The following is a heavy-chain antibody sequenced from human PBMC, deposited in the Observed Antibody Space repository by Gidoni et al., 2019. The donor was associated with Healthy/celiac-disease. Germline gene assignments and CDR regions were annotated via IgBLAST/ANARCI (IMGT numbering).Heavy chain of an antibody. J-gene: IGHJ4*02. CDR3: ARDFVFGYNWNDEGGFDY. D-gene: IGHD1-20*01. V-gene: IGHV1-18*04. CDR1: GYPFTSNG. CDR2: ISAYNGNT. Sequence: QVQLVQSGAEVKKPGASVKVSCKASGYPFTSNGISWVRQAPGQGLEWMGWISAYNGNTNYAQKLQGRVTMTTDTSTSTAYMELRSLRSDDTAVYYCARDFVFGYNWNDEGGFDYWGQGTLVTVSS.